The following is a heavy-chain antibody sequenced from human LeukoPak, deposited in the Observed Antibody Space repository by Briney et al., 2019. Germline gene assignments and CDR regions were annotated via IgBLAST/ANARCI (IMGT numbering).Heavy chain of an antibody. V-gene: IGHV3-74*01. J-gene: IGHJ4*02. CDR2: INPDGRST. D-gene: IGHD4-23*01. CDR3: SRSLANTYGGGDC. Sequence: PGGSLRLSCAASGFTFSRFWRYWVRQVPGKGLVWVSRINPDGRSTNYADSVRGRFTMSRDNAKNTLYLQMNSLRSDDTAIYYCSRSLANTYGGGDCWGQGTLVTVSS. CDR1: GFTFSRFW.